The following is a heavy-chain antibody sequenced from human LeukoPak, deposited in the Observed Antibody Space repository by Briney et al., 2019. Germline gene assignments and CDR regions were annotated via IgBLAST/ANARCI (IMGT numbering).Heavy chain of an antibody. D-gene: IGHD1-14*01. CDR3: ARVSDPRTDDALDI. V-gene: IGHV3-21*01. J-gene: IGHJ3*02. CDR1: GFTFSSYS. CDR2: ISSSSSYI. Sequence: PGGSLRLSCAASGFTFSSYSMNWVRQAPGKGLEWVSSISSSSSYIYYADSVKGRFTISRDNAKNSLYLQMNSLRAEDTAVYYCARVSDPRTDDALDIWGQGTMVTVSS.